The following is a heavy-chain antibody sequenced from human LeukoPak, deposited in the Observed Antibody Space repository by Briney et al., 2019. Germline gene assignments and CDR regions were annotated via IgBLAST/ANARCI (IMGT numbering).Heavy chain of an antibody. V-gene: IGHV1-18*01. CDR3: ARDPSAWFGELFLDAFDI. CDR1: GYTFTSYG. J-gene: IGHJ3*02. Sequence: GASVKVSCKASGYTFTSYGISWVRQAPGQGLEWMGWISAYNGNTNYAQKLQGRVTMTTDTSTSTAYMELRSLRSDDTAVYYCARDPSAWFGELFLDAFDIWGQGTMVTVSS. CDR2: ISAYNGNT. D-gene: IGHD3-10*01.